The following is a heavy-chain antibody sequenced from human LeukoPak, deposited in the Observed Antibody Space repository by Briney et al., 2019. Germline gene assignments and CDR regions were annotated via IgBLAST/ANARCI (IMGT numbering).Heavy chain of an antibody. V-gene: IGHV3-23*01. J-gene: IGHJ4*02. D-gene: IGHD2-2*01. CDR2: ISGSGGST. CDR1: GFTFSSYA. CDR3: AKDEIVVVPARFDY. Sequence: PGGSLGLSCAASGFTFSSYAMSWVRQAPGKGLEWVSAISGSGGSTYYADSVKGRFTISRDNPKNTLYLQMNSLRAEDTAVYYCAKDEIVVVPARFDYWGQGTLVTVSS.